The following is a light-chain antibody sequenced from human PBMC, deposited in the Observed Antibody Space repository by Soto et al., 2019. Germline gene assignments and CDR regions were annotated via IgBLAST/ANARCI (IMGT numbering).Light chain of an antibody. J-gene: IGKJ4*01. Sequence: DIVMTQSPATLSVAPGERVTFSCRASQGVSRKLAWYQHKPGQAPRLLISGASTGATGIPARFSGSGSGTEFTLTISSLQSEDCAIYYCQQFSSYPLTFGGGTKVEIK. CDR3: QQFSSYPLT. V-gene: IGKV3-15*01. CDR1: QGVSRK. CDR2: GAS.